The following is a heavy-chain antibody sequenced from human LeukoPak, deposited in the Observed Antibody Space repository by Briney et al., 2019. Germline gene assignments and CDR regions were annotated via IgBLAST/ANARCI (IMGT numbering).Heavy chain of an antibody. CDR3: ARLALQEVGATQTYYLDY. V-gene: IGHV4-59*01. CDR2: IYSSGST. J-gene: IGHJ4*02. Sequence: PSETLSLTCTVSGGSISNYYWSWTRQPPGKGLEWIGYIYSSGSTNCNPTLKSRVTISVDTSKIQFSLKLSSVTAADTAVYYCARLALQEVGATQTYYLDYWGQGTLVTVSS. D-gene: IGHD1-26*01. CDR1: GGSISNYY.